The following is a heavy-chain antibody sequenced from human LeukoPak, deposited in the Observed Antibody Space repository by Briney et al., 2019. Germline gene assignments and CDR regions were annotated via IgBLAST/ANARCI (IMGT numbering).Heavy chain of an antibody. D-gene: IGHD2-15*01. Sequence: GGSLRLSCAASGFTLSNFDIHWVRQGTGKGLEWVSAIATTGATYYLGSVKGRFTVSRENAKSSLYLQMNNLRAGDTAVYYCAKRYCSGAICYHAFDVWGQGTMVAVSS. J-gene: IGHJ3*01. CDR1: GFTLSNFD. CDR3: AKRYCSGAICYHAFDV. CDR2: IATTGAT. V-gene: IGHV3-13*01.